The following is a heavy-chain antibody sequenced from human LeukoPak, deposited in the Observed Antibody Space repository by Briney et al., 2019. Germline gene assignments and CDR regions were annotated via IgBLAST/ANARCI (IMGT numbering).Heavy chain of an antibody. V-gene: IGHV4-59*01. Sequence: SETLSLTCTVSGGSISGYYWSWIRLPPGKGLEWIGYVFHSGSTSYNPSLKSRVTISVDTSKNQFSLKVTSVIAADTAVYFCARFPYSGISHYFDYWGQGALVTVSS. D-gene: IGHD1-26*01. CDR1: GGSISGYY. CDR2: VFHSGST. J-gene: IGHJ4*02. CDR3: ARFPYSGISHYFDY.